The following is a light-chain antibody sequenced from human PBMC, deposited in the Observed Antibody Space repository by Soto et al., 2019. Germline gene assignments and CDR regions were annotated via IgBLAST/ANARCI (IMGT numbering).Light chain of an antibody. Sequence: GDRVTITCRASENINTWLAWYQQQPGKAPKLLIYKASSLQSGAPPRFSGTGSGTEFTLTISSLQPDDFATYYCQHYNSYSEAFGQGTKVDIK. J-gene: IGKJ1*01. CDR1: ENINTW. CDR3: QHYNSYSEA. V-gene: IGKV1-5*03. CDR2: KAS.